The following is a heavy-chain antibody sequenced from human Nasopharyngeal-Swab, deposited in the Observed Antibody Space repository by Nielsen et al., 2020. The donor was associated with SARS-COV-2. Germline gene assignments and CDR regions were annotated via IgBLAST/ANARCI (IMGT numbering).Heavy chain of an antibody. CDR1: GGSISSSRYY. Sequence: SETLSLTCTVSGGSISSSRYYWVWIRQPPGKGLEWIGSIYYSGSTFYNPSLKSRVTIALDTSQNQFSLKLSSVTAADTSVYYCARRRCTSINCYFNFDYWGQGALVTVSS. J-gene: IGHJ4*02. CDR3: ARRRCTSINCYFNFDY. CDR2: IYYSGST. V-gene: IGHV4-39*01. D-gene: IGHD2-2*01.